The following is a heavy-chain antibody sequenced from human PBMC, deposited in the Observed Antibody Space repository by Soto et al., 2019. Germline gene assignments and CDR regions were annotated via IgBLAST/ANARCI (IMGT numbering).Heavy chain of an antibody. CDR2: IYYSGST. D-gene: IGHD4-4*01. J-gene: IGHJ4*02. V-gene: IGHV4-31*03. CDR1: GGSISSGGYY. CDR3: ARVKQSAFDY. Sequence: SETLSLTCTVSGGSISSGGYYWSWIRQHPGKGLEWIGYIYYSGSTYYNPSLESRVTISVDTPKNQFSLKLSSVTAADAAVYYCARVKQSAFDYWGQGTLVTVSS.